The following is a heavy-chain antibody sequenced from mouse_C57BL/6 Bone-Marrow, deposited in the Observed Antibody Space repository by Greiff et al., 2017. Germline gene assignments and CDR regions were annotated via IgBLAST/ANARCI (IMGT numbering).Heavy chain of an antibody. D-gene: IGHD1-1*01. CDR2: IYPRDGST. Sequence: VKLVESGPELVKPGASVKLSCKASGYTFTSYDINWVKQRPGQGLEWIGWIYPRDGSTKYNEKFKGKVTLTVDTSSSTAYMELHSLTSEDSAVYFCARLEFDGSSGDWYFDVWGTGTTVTVSS. CDR1: GYTFTSYD. CDR3: ARLEFDGSSGDWYFDV. J-gene: IGHJ1*03. V-gene: IGHV1-85*01.